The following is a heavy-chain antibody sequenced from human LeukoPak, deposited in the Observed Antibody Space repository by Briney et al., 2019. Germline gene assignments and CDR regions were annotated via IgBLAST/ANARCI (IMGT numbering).Heavy chain of an antibody. V-gene: IGHV4-39*01. J-gene: IGHJ5*02. Sequence: SETLSLTCTVSGGSISNTSYYWGWIRQPPGKGLEWIGSIYHSGSTYYNPSLKSRVTISVDTSKNQFSLKLRSVAAADTAVYYCARHLPGYSNTWPGPWGQGTLDTVSS. D-gene: IGHD4-11*01. CDR3: ARHLPGYSNTWPGP. CDR1: GGSISNTSYY. CDR2: IYHSGST.